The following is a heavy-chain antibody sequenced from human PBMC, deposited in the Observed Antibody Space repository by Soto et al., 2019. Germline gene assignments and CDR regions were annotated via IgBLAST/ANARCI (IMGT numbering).Heavy chain of an antibody. CDR3: ARERAAADFDY. V-gene: IGHV3-48*01. D-gene: IGHD6-13*01. J-gene: IGHJ4*02. Sequence: GGSLRLSCAASGFTFSSYSMNWVRQAPGKGLEWVSYISSSSSTIYYADSVKGRFTISRDNAKNSLYLQMNSLRAEDTAVYYCARERAAADFDYWGQGTLVTVSS. CDR1: GFTFSSYS. CDR2: ISSSSSTI.